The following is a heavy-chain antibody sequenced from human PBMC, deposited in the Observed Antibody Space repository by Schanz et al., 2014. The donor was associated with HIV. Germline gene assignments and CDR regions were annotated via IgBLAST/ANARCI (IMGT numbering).Heavy chain of an antibody. J-gene: IGHJ6*02. D-gene: IGHD3-16*01. V-gene: IGHV1-46*01. CDR1: GYTFTTYY. CDR2: INPSGGST. Sequence: QVQLVQSGAEVKKPGASVKVSCKASGYTFTTYYMHWVRQAPGQGLEWMGIINPSGGSTSYAQKFQGRVTMTRDTSTSTVYMQLRNLRSDDTAVYYCARDMGETYDGMDVWGQGTTVTVSS. CDR3: ARDMGETYDGMDV.